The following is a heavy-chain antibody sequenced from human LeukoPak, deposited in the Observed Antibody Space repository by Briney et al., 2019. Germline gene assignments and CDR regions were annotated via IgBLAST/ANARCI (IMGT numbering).Heavy chain of an antibody. Sequence: SETLSLTCTVSGGSISSRSYYWAWIRQPPGKGLEWIGNIHYSGSTYYNPSLKSRVTISVDTSKNQFSLKLSSVTAADTAVYYCAKNYYDSSGYYKLGYAFDIWGQGTMVTVSS. CDR1: GGSISSRSYY. J-gene: IGHJ3*02. V-gene: IGHV4-39*07. CDR2: IHYSGST. D-gene: IGHD3-22*01. CDR3: AKNYYDSSGYYKLGYAFDI.